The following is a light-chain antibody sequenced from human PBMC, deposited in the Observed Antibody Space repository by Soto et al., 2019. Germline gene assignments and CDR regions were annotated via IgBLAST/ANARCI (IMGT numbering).Light chain of an antibody. Sequence: EFVLTQSPCTLSLCPGERATLSSRASRTVRNNYLAWYQQKPGKAPRLXIYDASRRETGIPDLFSCGGSGTECTRTISRLEPEDLEVAYCLQFSSYTLTFGGGTKVDIK. CDR2: DAS. CDR3: LQFSSYTLT. J-gene: IGKJ4*01. CDR1: RTVRNNY. V-gene: IGKV3-20*01.